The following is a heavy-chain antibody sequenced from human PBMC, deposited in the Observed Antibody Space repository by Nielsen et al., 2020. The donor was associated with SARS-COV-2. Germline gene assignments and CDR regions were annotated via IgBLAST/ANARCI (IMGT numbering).Heavy chain of an antibody. CDR3: ARPGSSGWYYFDY. J-gene: IGHJ4*02. Sequence: ASVKVSCKASGYTFTSYGISWVRQATGQGLEWMGWMNPNSGNTGYAQKFQGRVTMTRNTSISTAYMELSSLRSEDTAVYYCARPGSSGWYYFDYWGQGTLVTVSS. D-gene: IGHD6-19*01. V-gene: IGHV1-8*02. CDR2: MNPNSGNT. CDR1: GYTFTSYG.